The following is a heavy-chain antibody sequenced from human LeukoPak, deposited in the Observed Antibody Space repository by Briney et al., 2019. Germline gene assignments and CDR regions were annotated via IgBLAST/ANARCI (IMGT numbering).Heavy chain of an antibody. J-gene: IGHJ4*02. Sequence: GGSLRLSCAASGFTFSSYSMNWVRQAPGTGLEWVSSISSSRIYIYYADSLKGRFTISRDNAKNSLYLQMNSLRAEDTAVYYCARDRYDFWSGYYHYDILTGVNYFDYWGQGTLVTVSS. CDR3: ARDRYDFWSGYYHYDILTGVNYFDY. CDR1: GFTFSSYS. D-gene: IGHD3-3*01. V-gene: IGHV3-21*01. CDR2: ISSSRIYI.